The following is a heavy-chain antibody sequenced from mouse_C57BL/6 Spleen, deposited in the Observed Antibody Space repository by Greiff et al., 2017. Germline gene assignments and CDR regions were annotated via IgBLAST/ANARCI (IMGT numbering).Heavy chain of an antibody. CDR3: ARHEERDSSGYEIHAMYY. Sequence: VQLQQSGAELVKPGASVKLSCKASGYTFTGYTIHWVKQRSGQGLEWIGWFYPGSGSIKYNEKFKDKATLTADKSSSTVYMELSRLTSEDSAVYFCARHEERDSSGYEIHAMYYWGQGTSVTVSS. J-gene: IGHJ4*01. V-gene: IGHV1-62-2*01. D-gene: IGHD3-2*02. CDR1: GYTFTGYT. CDR2: FYPGSGSI.